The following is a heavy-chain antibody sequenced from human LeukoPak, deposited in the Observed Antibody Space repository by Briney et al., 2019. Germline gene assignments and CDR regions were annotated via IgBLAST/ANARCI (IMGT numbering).Heavy chain of an antibody. Sequence: GGSLRLSCAASGVTFSVDWMSCVREAPGRGRECGANINQDGCEKYYVDSVRGRFTISRDNAKNSLYLQMNSLRAEDTAVYYCARDRYCSSTSCYYYYYYMDVWGKGTTVTVSS. V-gene: IGHV3-7*01. CDR1: GVTFSVDW. CDR2: INQDGCEK. CDR3: ARDRYCSSTSCYYYYYYMDV. D-gene: IGHD2-2*01. J-gene: IGHJ6*03.